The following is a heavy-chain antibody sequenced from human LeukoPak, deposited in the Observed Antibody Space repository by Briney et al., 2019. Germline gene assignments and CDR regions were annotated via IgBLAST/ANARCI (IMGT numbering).Heavy chain of an antibody. Sequence: KPSETLSLTCAVYGGSFSGYYWSWIRQPPGKGLEWIGEINHSGSTNYNPSLKSRVTISVDTSKNQFSLKLSSVTAADTAVYYCARGYQAPYYYDSSGYYYWGSYWGQGTLVTVSS. J-gene: IGHJ4*02. CDR1: GGSFSGYY. CDR3: ARGYQAPYYYDSSGYYYWGSY. D-gene: IGHD3-22*01. V-gene: IGHV4-34*01. CDR2: INHSGST.